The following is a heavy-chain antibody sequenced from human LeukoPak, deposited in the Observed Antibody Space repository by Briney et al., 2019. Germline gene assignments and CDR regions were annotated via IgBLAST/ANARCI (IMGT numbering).Heavy chain of an antibody. J-gene: IGHJ5*02. Sequence: GGSLRLSCAASGFTFRTSTINWFRQAPGQGLEWVSSISGSSDYISYADSVKGRFTISTDNTRNPLYLQMNSLRAEDTAVYYCAIIPKNAGFPNWFDPWGQGTLVTVSS. CDR3: AIIPKNAGFPNWFDP. CDR1: GFTFRTST. D-gene: IGHD5-12*01. V-gene: IGHV3-21*01. CDR2: ISGSSDYI.